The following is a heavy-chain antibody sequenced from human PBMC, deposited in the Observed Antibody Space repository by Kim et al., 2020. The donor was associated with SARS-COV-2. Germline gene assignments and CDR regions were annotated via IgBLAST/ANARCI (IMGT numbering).Heavy chain of an antibody. D-gene: IGHD6-6*01. CDR3: VKGGRGSITARPAEYFQH. J-gene: IGHJ1*01. V-gene: IGHV3-64D*09. CDR2: ISSNGDGK. Sequence: GGSLRLSCSASCFTFSSYAMHWVRQAPGKGLEYVSAISSNGDGKYYADSMKGRFTISRDNSKNTLSLQMSSLRDEDTAVYYCVKGGRGSITARPAEYFQHWGQGTLLTVSS. CDR1: CFTFSSYA.